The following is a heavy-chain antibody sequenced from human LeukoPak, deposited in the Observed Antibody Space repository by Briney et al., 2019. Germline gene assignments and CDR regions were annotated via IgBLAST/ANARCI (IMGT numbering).Heavy chain of an antibody. V-gene: IGHV1-2*02. CDR3: ARDHSNDFWSGSGPLYYMDV. CDR1: GYTFTGYY. J-gene: IGHJ6*03. Sequence: ASVKVSCKASGYTFTGYYMHWVRQAPGQGLEWMGWIDPNSGGTNYAQKFQGRVTMTRDTSISTAYMELSRLRSDDTAVYYCARDHSNDFWSGSGPLYYMDVWGKGTTVTVSS. D-gene: IGHD3-3*01. CDR2: IDPNSGGT.